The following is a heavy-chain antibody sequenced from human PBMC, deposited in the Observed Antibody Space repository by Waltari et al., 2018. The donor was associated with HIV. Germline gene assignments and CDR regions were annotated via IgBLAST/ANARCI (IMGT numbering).Heavy chain of an antibody. CDR3: AKDRSGSLHYFYYYGMDV. CDR2: TSFDGTNN. V-gene: IGHV3-30*01. CDR1: GFMFSGYV. D-gene: IGHD3-22*01. Sequence: QVQLVESGGGVVRPGGSLRLSCSASGFMFSGYVLHWVRQAPGKGVALAAATSFDGTNNYYAHSVKGRFTSSRDNIKNILHLQMNSLKIEDMAVYYCAKDRSGSLHYFYYYGMDVWGKGTTVAVSS. J-gene: IGHJ6*04.